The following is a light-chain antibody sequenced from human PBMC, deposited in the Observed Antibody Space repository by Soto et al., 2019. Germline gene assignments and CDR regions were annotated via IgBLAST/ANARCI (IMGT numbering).Light chain of an antibody. Sequence: QSALTQPRSVSGSPGQSVTISCTGTSSDVGGYNYVSWYQQHPGKAPKLMIYDVSKRPSGVPDRFSGSKSGNTASLTISGPQAEDEADYYSSSFAGTSPFFFGTGTKLTV. CDR1: SSDVGGYNY. CDR3: SSFAGTSPFF. J-gene: IGLJ1*01. V-gene: IGLV2-11*01. CDR2: DVS.